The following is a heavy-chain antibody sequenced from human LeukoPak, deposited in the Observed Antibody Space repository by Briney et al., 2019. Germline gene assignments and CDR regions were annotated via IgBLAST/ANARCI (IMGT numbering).Heavy chain of an antibody. J-gene: IGHJ4*02. V-gene: IGHV3-30*04. CDR1: GFTFSSYG. CDR3: ARGREDYDILTGYSSSDFFDY. CDR2: ISYDGSNK. D-gene: IGHD3-9*01. Sequence: GGSLRLSCAASGFTFSSYGMHWVRQAPGKGLEWVAVISYDGSNKYYADSVKGRFTISRDNSKNTLYLQMNSLRAEDTAVYYCARGREDYDILTGYSSSDFFDYWGQGTLVTVSS.